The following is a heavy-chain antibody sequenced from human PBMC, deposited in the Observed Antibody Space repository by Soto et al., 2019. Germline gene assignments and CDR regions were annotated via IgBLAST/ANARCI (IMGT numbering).Heavy chain of an antibody. CDR2: IRNKANSYTT. J-gene: IGHJ3*02. Sequence: VQLVESGGDLVQPGGSLRLSCAASGFTFSEHYMDWVRQAPGKGLEWVGRIRNKANSYTTEYAASVKGKCTISRDDSKNTLYLQMNGLKTEYTAVYYCARSGRESITWSDDAFDIWGQGTMVTVSS. CDR3: ARSGRESITWSDDAFDI. V-gene: IGHV3-72*01. CDR1: GFTFSEHY. D-gene: IGHD3-10*01.